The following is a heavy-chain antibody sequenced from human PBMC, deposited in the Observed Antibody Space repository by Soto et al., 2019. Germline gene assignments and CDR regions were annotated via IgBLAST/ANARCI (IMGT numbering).Heavy chain of an antibody. Sequence: PGGSLRLSCAASGFSVSNNYMSWVRQAPGKGLEWVSVIYSGGSTYDADSVKGRVTISRDNSKNSLFLQMNSLRVEDTAVYYCAREDRNYDYYAVDVWGQGTTVTVSS. CDR2: IYSGGST. CDR3: AREDRNYDYYAVDV. J-gene: IGHJ6*02. V-gene: IGHV3-53*01. CDR1: GFSVSNNY.